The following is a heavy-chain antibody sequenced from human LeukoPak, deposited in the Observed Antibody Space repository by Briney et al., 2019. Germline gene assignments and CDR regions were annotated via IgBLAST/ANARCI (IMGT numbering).Heavy chain of an antibody. V-gene: IGHV3-21*01. CDR2: ISGGGSYI. CDR3: ARDRVASGRFGEVAS. J-gene: IGHJ5*02. D-gene: IGHD3-10*01. Sequence: GGSLRLSCAASGFTFSTYSMNWLRQAPGKGLEWVSFISGGGSYIYYAESVKGRFTIPRDNAKNSLYLQMNSLRAEDTAIYYCARDRVASGRFGEVASWGQGTLVTVSS. CDR1: GFTFSTYS.